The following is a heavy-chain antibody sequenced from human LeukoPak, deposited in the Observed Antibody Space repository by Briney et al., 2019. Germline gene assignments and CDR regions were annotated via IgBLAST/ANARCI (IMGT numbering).Heavy chain of an antibody. CDR3: AGDYSSGSYRFDF. D-gene: IGHD3-10*01. Sequence: PSETLSLTCSVSYGSINSYYWNWIRQPPGKGLEWIGYIYSSGRTTYNPSLKGRVTMSADTSKNQHYLKLTSVTAADTAVYYCAGDYSSGSYRFDFWGRGSLVTVSS. CDR2: IYSSGRT. V-gene: IGHV4-59*13. J-gene: IGHJ4*02. CDR1: YGSINSYY.